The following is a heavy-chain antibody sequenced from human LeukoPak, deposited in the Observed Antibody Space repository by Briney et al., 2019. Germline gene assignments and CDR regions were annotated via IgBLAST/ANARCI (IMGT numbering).Heavy chain of an antibody. J-gene: IGHJ5*02. V-gene: IGHV4-39*07. CDR3: AREGLSSSSRFDP. Sequence: PSETLSLTCTVSGGSISSSSYYWGWIRQPPGKGLEWIGSIYYSGSTYYNPSLKSRVTISVDTSKNQFSLKLSSVTAADTAVYYCAREGLSSSSRFDPWGQGTLVTVSS. CDR1: GGSISSSSYY. D-gene: IGHD6-6*01. CDR2: IYYSGST.